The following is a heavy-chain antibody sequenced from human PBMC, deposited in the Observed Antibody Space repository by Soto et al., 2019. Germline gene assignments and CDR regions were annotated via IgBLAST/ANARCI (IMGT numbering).Heavy chain of an antibody. CDR1: GGSISSGDYY. J-gene: IGHJ6*02. CDR3: ARALIQLWPHYYYGMDV. CDR2: IYYSGRP. D-gene: IGHD5-18*01. Sequence: QVQLQESGPGLVKPSQTLSLTCTVSGGSISSGDYYWSWIRQPPGKGLEWIGYIYYSGRPYHNPSLKHRVTRSVDTSKNQFSLELSSVTAADTAMYYCARALIQLWPHYYYGMDVWGQGTTVTVSS. V-gene: IGHV4-30-4*01.